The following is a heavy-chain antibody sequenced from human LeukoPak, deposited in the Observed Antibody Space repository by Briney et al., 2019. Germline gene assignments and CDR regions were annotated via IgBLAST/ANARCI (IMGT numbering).Heavy chain of an antibody. J-gene: IGHJ5*02. CDR1: GFTFSESW. Sequence: GSLRLSCAASGFTFSESWLSWVRQAPGKGLEWIGYIYYSGSTNYNPSLKSRVTISVDTSKNQFSLKLSSVTAADTAVYYCARVYSSGWYWFDPWGQGTLVTVSS. CDR3: ARVYSSGWYWFDP. V-gene: IGHV4-59*01. D-gene: IGHD6-19*01. CDR2: IYYSGST.